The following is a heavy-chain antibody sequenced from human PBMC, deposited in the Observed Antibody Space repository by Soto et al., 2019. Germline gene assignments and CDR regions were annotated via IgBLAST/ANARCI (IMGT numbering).Heavy chain of an antibody. CDR1: GFDPSDGW. CDR2: IKRDGTSA. V-gene: IGHV3-74*01. D-gene: IGHD6-25*01. Sequence: EVRPVESGGGLVQPGGSLRLSCATSGFDPSDGWLHWVRQTPGKGLLWVSRIKRDGTSASYADFVEGRFTVSRDNARNTLDLQMSSLRVEDTAVYYCTSGAALRGQGILVTVSS. J-gene: IGHJ4*02. CDR3: TSGAAL.